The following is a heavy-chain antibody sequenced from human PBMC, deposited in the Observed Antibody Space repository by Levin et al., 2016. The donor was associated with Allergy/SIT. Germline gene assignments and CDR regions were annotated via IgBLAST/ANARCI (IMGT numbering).Heavy chain of an antibody. CDR3: ARSPIDISYGSGSYWELYYFDY. J-gene: IGHJ4*02. CDR2: IYYSGST. D-gene: IGHD3-10*01. CDR1: GGSISSYY. V-gene: IGHV4-59*01. Sequence: SETLSLTCTVSGGSISSYYWSWIRQPPGKGLEWIGYIYYSGSTNYNPSLKSRVTISVDTSKNQFSLKLSSVTAADTAVYYCARSPIDISYGSGSYWELYYFDYWGQGTLVTVSS.